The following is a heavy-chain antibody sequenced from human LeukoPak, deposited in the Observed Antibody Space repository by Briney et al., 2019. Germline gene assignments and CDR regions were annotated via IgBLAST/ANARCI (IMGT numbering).Heavy chain of an antibody. Sequence: PGGSLRLSCAASGFTVSSNYMSWVRQAPGKGLEWVSVIYSGGSTYYADSVKGRFTISRDNSRNTLYLQMISLRAEDTAVYYCARDRYYYDSSGYIPFDPWGQGTLVTVSS. D-gene: IGHD3-22*01. CDR3: ARDRYYYDSSGYIPFDP. CDR1: GFTVSSNY. CDR2: IYSGGST. V-gene: IGHV3-53*01. J-gene: IGHJ5*02.